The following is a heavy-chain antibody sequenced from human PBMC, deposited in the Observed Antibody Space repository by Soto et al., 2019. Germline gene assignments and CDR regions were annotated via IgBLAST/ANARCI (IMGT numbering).Heavy chain of an antibody. Sequence: QVQLKESGPGLVKPSQTLSLTCTVSGGSISSGDYWSWLRQLPGKGLEWLGYIHYIGSTYYNPSLKSRLTISVDTTKNHFSLKLSSVTAADTAVYYCASAPSRGQWLGPRFDYWGQGILVTVSS. J-gene: IGHJ4*02. CDR3: ASAPSRGQWLGPRFDY. D-gene: IGHD6-19*01. V-gene: IGHV4-31*03. CDR2: IHYIGST. CDR1: GGSISSGDY.